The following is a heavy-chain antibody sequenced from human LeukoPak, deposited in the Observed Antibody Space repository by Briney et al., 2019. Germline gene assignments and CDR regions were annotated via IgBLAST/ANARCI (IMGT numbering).Heavy chain of an antibody. J-gene: IGHJ4*02. CDR1: GFTFSSNW. CDR2: INSDGSNT. Sequence: GGSLRLSCAASGFTFSSNWMHWVRQAPGKGLVWVSRINSDGSNTKYADSVKGRFTISRDNSKNTLYLQMNSLTAEDTAVYYCARWDSSGYHKYYFDYWGQGTLVTVSS. CDR3: ARWDSSGYHKYYFDY. V-gene: IGHV3-74*03. D-gene: IGHD3-22*01.